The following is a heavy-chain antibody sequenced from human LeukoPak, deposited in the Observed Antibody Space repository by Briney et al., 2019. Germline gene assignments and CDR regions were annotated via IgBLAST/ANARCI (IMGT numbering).Heavy chain of an antibody. D-gene: IGHD3-10*02. V-gene: IGHV3-33*01. J-gene: IGHJ3*01. CDR3: AREISMFVNAFDL. CDR2: IWYDGSNE. CDR1: GFSFSNSG. Sequence: TGGSLRLSCAASGFSFSNSGMHWVRQAPGKGLEWVAVIWYDGSNEYYADAVKGRFTISRDNSKNTVHLQMNSLRVEDTSAYYCAREISMFVNAFDLWGQGTLVTVTS.